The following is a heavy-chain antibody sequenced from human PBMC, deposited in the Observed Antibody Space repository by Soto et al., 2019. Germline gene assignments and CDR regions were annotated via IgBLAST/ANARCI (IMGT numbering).Heavy chain of an antibody. V-gene: IGHV3-7*01. D-gene: IGHD6-13*01. Sequence: EVQVVESGGGLVQPGGSLRLSCAASGFTFSKYWMSWVRQAPGKGLEWVANIKEDGSEKYYVDSVKGRFTISRDNAKNSLYLQMNSLRAEDTAVYYCARVPVKVAAGTAWLDPCGQGTLVTVSS. CDR1: GFTFSKYW. J-gene: IGHJ5*02. CDR3: ARVPVKVAAGTAWLDP. CDR2: IKEDGSEK.